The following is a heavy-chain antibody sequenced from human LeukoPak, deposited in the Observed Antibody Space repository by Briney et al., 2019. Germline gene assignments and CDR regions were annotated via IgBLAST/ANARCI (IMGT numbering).Heavy chain of an antibody. CDR3: AKSIAARFYWFDP. J-gene: IGHJ5*02. Sequence: GGSLRLSCAASGFTFSSYSMNWVRQAPGKGLEWVSSISSSSSYIYYADSVKGRFTISRDNAKNSLYLQMNSLRAEDTAAYYCAKSIAARFYWFDPWGQGTLVTVSS. D-gene: IGHD6-6*01. V-gene: IGHV3-21*01. CDR2: ISSSSSYI. CDR1: GFTFSSYS.